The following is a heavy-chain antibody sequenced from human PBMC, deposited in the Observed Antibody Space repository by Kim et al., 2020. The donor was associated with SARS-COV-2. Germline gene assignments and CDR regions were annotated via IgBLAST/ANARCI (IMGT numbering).Heavy chain of an antibody. D-gene: IGHD4-4*01. CDR3: ARDSTPPSKTYSYYYALDV. V-gene: IGHV3-30*07. J-gene: IGHJ6*02. Sequence: KGRFTISRDNSKNTVYLQMNSLRGDDAAVYYCARDSTPPSKTYSYYYALDVWGQGTTVTVSS.